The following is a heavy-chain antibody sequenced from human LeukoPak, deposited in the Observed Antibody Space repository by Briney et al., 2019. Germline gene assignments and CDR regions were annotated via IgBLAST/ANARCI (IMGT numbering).Heavy chain of an antibody. J-gene: IGHJ4*02. D-gene: IGHD5-24*01. CDR2: IYTSGST. Sequence: SQTLSLTCTVSGGSISSGSYYWSWIRQPAGKGLESIGRIYTSGSTNYNPSLKSRVTISVDTSKNQFSLNLSSMTAADTAVYYCARDLGDGYSSGYFDYWGQGTLVTVSS. CDR1: GGSISSGSYY. CDR3: ARDLGDGYSSGYFDY. V-gene: IGHV4-61*02.